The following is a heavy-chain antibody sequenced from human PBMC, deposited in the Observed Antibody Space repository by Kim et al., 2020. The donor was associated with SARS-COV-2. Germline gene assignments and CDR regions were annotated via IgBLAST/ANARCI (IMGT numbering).Heavy chain of an antibody. V-gene: IGHV4-39*01. D-gene: IGHD6-6*01. CDR3: ARGGVAARLLYGIDV. Sequence: NPSLKSRVNMSVDTSKTQLSLKLSSVTAADTAVYYCARGGVAARLLYGIDVWGQGTTVTVSS. J-gene: IGHJ6*02.